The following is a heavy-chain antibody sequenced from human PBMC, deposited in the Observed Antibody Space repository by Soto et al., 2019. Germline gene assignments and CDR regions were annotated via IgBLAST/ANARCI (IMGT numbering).Heavy chain of an antibody. D-gene: IGHD1-7*01. CDR3: ARLTTGTTSYGMDV. J-gene: IGHJ6*02. V-gene: IGHV5-51*01. Sequence: PGESLNISCKGSGYNFTNYWIGLVRQMPGKGLEYMGIIYPGDSDTRYSPSFQGQVTVSADKSINTAYLQWSSLKASDTAMYYCARLTTGTTSYGMDVWGQGTTVTVSS. CDR1: GYNFTNYW. CDR2: IYPGDSDT.